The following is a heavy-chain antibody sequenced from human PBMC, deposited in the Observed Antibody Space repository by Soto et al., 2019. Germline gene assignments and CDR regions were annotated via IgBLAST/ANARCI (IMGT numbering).Heavy chain of an antibody. Sequence: EVQLVESGGGLVQPGGSLRLSCAASGFTFTNLWIYWVRQAPGKGLEWVSAVSGSGGTTYYADSVRGRFTISRDNSKNTLYLQMNSLRAEDTAIYFCARCTVDTIVTSGWCHYLDPWGQGTLVTVSS. D-gene: IGHD6-19*01. CDR1: GFTFTNLW. J-gene: IGHJ5*02. CDR2: VSGSGGTT. CDR3: ARCTVDTIVTSGWCHYLDP. V-gene: IGHV3-23*04.